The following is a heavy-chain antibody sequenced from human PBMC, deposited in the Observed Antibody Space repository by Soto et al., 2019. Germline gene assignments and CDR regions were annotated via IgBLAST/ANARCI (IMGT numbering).Heavy chain of an antibody. V-gene: IGHV1-3*01. Sequence: QVQLVQSGAEVKKPGASVKVSCKASGYTFTSYAMHWVRQAPGQRLEWMGWINAGNGNTKYSQKFQGRVTITRDTTGRKAYMGGGRLRFEDTVVYFCGGVRGGGFLLLYTMSGSMDVWGQGTTVTVSS. CDR3: GGVRGGGFLLLYTMSGSMDV. CDR2: INAGNGNT. CDR1: GYTFTSYA. J-gene: IGHJ6*02. D-gene: IGHD3-10*02.